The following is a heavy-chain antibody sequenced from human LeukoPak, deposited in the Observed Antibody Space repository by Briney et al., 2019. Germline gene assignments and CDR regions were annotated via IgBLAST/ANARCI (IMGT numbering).Heavy chain of an antibody. CDR1: GFTFSSYA. Sequence: GGSLRLSCAASGFTFSSYAMSWVRQAPGKGLEWVAAISGSGGSTYYADSVKGRFTISRDNSKNTLYLQMNSLRAEDTAVYYCAKVPDDFWSGYYDYYYYGMDVWGQGTTVTVYS. J-gene: IGHJ6*02. V-gene: IGHV3-23*01. D-gene: IGHD3-3*01. CDR2: ISGSGGST. CDR3: AKVPDDFWSGYYDYYYYGMDV.